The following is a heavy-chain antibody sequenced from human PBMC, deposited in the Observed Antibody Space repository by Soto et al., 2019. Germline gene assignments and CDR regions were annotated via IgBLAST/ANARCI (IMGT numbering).Heavy chain of an antibody. CDR3: ARDWRVGASRWFDP. CDR2: IIPIFGTA. CDR1: GGTLSSYA. Sequence: SVKVSCTDSGGTLSSYAISWVRQAPGQGLEWMGGIIPIFGTANYAQKFQGRVTITADESTSTAYMELSSLRSEDTAVYYCARDWRVGASRWFDPWGQGTLVTVSS. J-gene: IGHJ5*02. D-gene: IGHD1-26*01. V-gene: IGHV1-69*01.